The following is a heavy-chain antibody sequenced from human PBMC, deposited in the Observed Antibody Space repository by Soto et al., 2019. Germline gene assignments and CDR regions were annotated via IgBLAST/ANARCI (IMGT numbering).Heavy chain of an antibody. CDR1: GFTFSSYA. D-gene: IGHD3-22*01. Sequence: GGSLRLSCAASGFTFSSYAMSWVRQAPGKGLEWVSAISGSGGSTYYADSVKGRFTISRDNSKNTLYLQMNSLRAEDTAVYYCAKLPVKRLLLLKGNYYGMDVWGQGTTVTVSS. CDR2: ISGSGGST. V-gene: IGHV3-23*01. J-gene: IGHJ6*02. CDR3: AKLPVKRLLLLKGNYYGMDV.